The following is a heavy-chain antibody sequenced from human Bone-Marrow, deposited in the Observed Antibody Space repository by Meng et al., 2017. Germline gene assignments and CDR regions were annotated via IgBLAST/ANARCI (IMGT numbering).Heavy chain of an antibody. D-gene: IGHD3-16*02. J-gene: IGHJ3*02. V-gene: IGHV3-7*01. CDR3: ARDPTYYDYVWGSYRSYDAFDI. CDR1: GFTFSSYW. Sequence: GGSLRLSCAASGFTFSSYWMSWVRQAPGKGLEWVANIKQDGSEKYYVDSVKGRFTISRDNAKNSLYLQMNSLRAEDTAVYYCARDPTYYDYVWGSYRSYDAFDIWGQGTRVTVSS. CDR2: IKQDGSEK.